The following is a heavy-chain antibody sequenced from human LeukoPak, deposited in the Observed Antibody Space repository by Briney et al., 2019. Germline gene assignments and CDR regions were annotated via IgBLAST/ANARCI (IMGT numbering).Heavy chain of an antibody. J-gene: IGHJ4*02. D-gene: IGHD5-18*01. CDR2: IYGGAST. CDR1: GFTVSIYY. Sequence: GGSLRLPCAASGFTVSIYYMSWVRQAPGKGLEWASVIYGGASTYNADSVKGRFSISRDNSKNTLYLQMNSLRAEDTAVYYCARGRYSYGYDFDYWGQGTLVTVSS. V-gene: IGHV3-66*01. CDR3: ARGRYSYGYDFDY.